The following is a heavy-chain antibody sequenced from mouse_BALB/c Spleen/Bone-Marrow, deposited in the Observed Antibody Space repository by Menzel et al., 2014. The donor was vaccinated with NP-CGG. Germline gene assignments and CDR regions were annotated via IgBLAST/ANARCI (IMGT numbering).Heavy chain of an antibody. Sequence: EVNLVESGAELVRSGASVKLSCTASGFNIKDYYMHWAKQRPEQGLEWIGWIDPENGDTEYAPKFQGKATMTADTSSNTAYLQLSSLTSEDTAVYYCNAWNYYGGMGYWGQGTSVTVSS. J-gene: IGHJ4*01. CDR1: GFNIKDYY. D-gene: IGHD1-2*01. CDR2: IDPENGDT. V-gene: IGHV14-4*02. CDR3: NAWNYYGGMGY.